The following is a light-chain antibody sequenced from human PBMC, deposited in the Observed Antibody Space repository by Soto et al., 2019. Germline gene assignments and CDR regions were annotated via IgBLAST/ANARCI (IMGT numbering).Light chain of an antibody. J-gene: IGKJ5*01. V-gene: IGKV3-11*01. CDR1: QSIHTS. CDR3: QQRNVWPPIT. Sequence: VLTQSTATLSLSPGERATLSCRASQSIHTSLAWYQQKPGQPPRLVVYDSTLRANGVPDRFGGSRSGTEFTLTINNLEPEDFAVYYCQQRNVWPPITFAQGTRLAI. CDR2: DST.